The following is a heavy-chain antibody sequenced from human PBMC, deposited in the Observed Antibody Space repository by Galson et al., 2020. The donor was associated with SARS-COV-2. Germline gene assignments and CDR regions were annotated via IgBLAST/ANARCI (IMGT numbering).Heavy chain of an antibody. V-gene: IGHV3-30-3*01. CDR1: GFTFSSYA. Sequence: QAGGSLRLSCAASGFTFSSYAMHWVRQAPGKGLEWVAVISYDGSNKYYADSVKGRFTISRDNSKNTLYLQMNSLRAEDTAVYYCARSQEFPASSLWFGELLVPWYVDLWGRGTLVTVSS. CDR3: ARSQEFPASSLWFGELLVPWYVDL. J-gene: IGHJ2*01. D-gene: IGHD3-10*01. CDR2: ISYDGSNK.